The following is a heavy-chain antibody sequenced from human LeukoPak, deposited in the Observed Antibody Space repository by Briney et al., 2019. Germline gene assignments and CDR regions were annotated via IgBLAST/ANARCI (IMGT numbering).Heavy chain of an antibody. CDR3: ARGASYYASGSFFP. CDR2: INPNSGST. CDR1: GYTFTDNY. Sequence: ASVKVSCKASGYTFTDNYIFWIRQAPGQGLDLMGWINPNSGSTRYAHEYEGRVTMTKDTSINTVYMDLSSLTSDDTAVYYCARGASYYASGSFFPWGQGTLVTVSS. V-gene: IGHV1-2*02. J-gene: IGHJ5*02. D-gene: IGHD3-10*01.